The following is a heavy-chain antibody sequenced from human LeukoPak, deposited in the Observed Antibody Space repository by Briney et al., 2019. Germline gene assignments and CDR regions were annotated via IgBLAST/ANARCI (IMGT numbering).Heavy chain of an antibody. CDR3: ARDRGEGNYDFSSGYSDY. J-gene: IGHJ4*02. V-gene: IGHV3-64*01. D-gene: IGHD3-3*01. Sequence: PGGSLRLSCAASGFTFSSYAMHWVRQAPGKGLEYVSAISSNGGSTYYANSVKGRFTISRDNSKNTLYLQMGSLRAEDMAVYYCARDRGEGNYDFSSGYSDYWGQGTLVTVSS. CDR2: ISSNGGST. CDR1: GFTFSSYA.